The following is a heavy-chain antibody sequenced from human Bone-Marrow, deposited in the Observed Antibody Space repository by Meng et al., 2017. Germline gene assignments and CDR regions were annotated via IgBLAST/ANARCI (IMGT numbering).Heavy chain of an antibody. D-gene: IGHD3-9*01. J-gene: IGHJ4*02. CDR1: GGSISSSNW. CDR3: ARNVEYYDILTGYYLRYFDY. Sequence: GSLRLSCAVSGGSISSSNWWSWVRQPPGKGLEWIGEIYHSGSTNYNPSLKSRVTISVDTSKNQFSLKLSSVTAADTAVYYCARNVEYYDILTGYYLRYFDYWGQGTLVTVSS. CDR2: IYHSGST. V-gene: IGHV4-4*02.